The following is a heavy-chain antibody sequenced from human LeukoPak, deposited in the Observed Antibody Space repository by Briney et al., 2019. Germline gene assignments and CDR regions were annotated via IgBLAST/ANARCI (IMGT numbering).Heavy chain of an antibody. Sequence: PGGSLRLSCAASGFTFSSYSMNWVRQAPGKGLEWVSSISSSSSYIYYADSVKGRFTISRDNAKNSLYLQMNSLRVEDTAVYYCARKYYYASGKMGEENYFDYWGQGTLVTVYS. J-gene: IGHJ4*02. CDR3: ARKYYYASGKMGEENYFDY. V-gene: IGHV3-21*01. CDR1: GFTFSSYS. CDR2: ISSSSSYI. D-gene: IGHD3-10*01.